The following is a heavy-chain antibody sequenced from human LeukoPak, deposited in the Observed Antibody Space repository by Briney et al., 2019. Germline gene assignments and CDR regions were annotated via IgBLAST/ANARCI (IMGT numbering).Heavy chain of an antibody. J-gene: IGHJ5*02. CDR1: GFTSSSYA. V-gene: IGHV3-23*01. CDR3: AKDRLPGDWLLWRWFDP. Sequence: PPRSLRPSCAASGFTSSSYAMSWVRPAPGKGLGWGSAISGSGGSTYYADSVKGRLTNSRDNSKNTLYLQMNSLRGEDTAVYYCAKDRLPGDWLLWRWFDPWGQGTLVTVSS. D-gene: IGHD3/OR15-3a*01. CDR2: ISGSGGST.